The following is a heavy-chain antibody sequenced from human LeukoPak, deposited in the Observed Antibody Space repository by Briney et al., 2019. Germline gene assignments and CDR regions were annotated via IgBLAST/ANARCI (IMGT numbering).Heavy chain of an antibody. CDR3: ARDLMVRTPWFDP. Sequence: SSETLSLTCTVSGGTISSGRYYWSWLRQPVGKGLDWIGRIYTSGSTNYNPSLKSRVTISVDTSKNQFSLKLNSVTAADTAVYYCARDLMVRTPWFDPWGQGTLVTVSS. CDR2: IYTSGST. V-gene: IGHV4-61*02. D-gene: IGHD3-10*01. J-gene: IGHJ5*02. CDR1: GGTISSGRYY.